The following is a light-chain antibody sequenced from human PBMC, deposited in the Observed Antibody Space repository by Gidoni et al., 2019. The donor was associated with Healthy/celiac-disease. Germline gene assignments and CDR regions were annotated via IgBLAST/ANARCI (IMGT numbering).Light chain of an antibody. V-gene: IGLV1-40*01. Sequence: QSVLTQPPSVSGAPGQRVTISCTGSSSNIGAGYDLHWYQQLPGTAPKLLIYGNSNRPSGVPDRFSGSKSGTSASLAITGLQAEDEADYYCQSYDSSLRYVVFGGGTKLTVL. CDR1: SSNIGAGYD. J-gene: IGLJ2*01. CDR3: QSYDSSLRYVV. CDR2: GNS.